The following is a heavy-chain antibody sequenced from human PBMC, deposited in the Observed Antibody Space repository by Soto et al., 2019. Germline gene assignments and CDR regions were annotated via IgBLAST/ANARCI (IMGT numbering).Heavy chain of an antibody. V-gene: IGHV1-69*06. J-gene: IGHJ6*02. CDR3: AREPPEGHLLVRGYSGYDYYYGMDA. Sequence: SVKVSCKDSVGTFSSYAISWVRQAPGQGLEWMGGIIPIFGTANYAQKFQGRVTITADKSTSTAYMELSSLRSEDTAVYYCAREPPEGHLLVRGYSGYDYYYGMDAWGQGSTVTVSS. CDR2: IIPIFGTA. D-gene: IGHD5-12*01. CDR1: VGTFSSYA.